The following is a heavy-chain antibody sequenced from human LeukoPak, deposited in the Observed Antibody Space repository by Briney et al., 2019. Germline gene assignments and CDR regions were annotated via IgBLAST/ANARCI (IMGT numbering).Heavy chain of an antibody. J-gene: IGHJ6*03. CDR1: GYIFTDYA. CDR3: ARGRGTSGSNRDFYFYYYMDV. D-gene: IGHD2-15*01. Sequence: GASVNVSCKASGYIFTDYAIHWLRQAPGQRPEWMGWMNAANGNTKYSQKFQGRITLIRDTPAATAYMELSSLRHDDLAVYYCARGRGTSGSNRDFYFYYYMDVWGKGTTVTVSS. V-gene: IGHV1-3*01. CDR2: MNAANGNT.